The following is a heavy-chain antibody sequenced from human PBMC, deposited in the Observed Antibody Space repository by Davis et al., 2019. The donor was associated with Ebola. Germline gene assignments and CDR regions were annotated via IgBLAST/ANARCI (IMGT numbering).Heavy chain of an antibody. CDR2: INPNSGGT. D-gene: IGHD4-11*01. Sequence: ASAKVSCKASAYTFTSYGISWVRQAPGQGLEWMGWINPNSGGTNYAQNFQGWVTMTRDTSISTAYMELSRLRSDDTAVYYCARGSSLATTSWFDPWGQGTLVAVSS. CDR1: AYTFTSYG. CDR3: ARGSSLATTSWFDP. V-gene: IGHV1-2*04. J-gene: IGHJ5*02.